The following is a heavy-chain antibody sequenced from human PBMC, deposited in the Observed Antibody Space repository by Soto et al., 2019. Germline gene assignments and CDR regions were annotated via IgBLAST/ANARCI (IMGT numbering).Heavy chain of an antibody. J-gene: IGHJ4*02. V-gene: IGHV1-8*01. CDR3: AREGGYSYGFGY. CDR2: MNPNSGNT. Sequence: QVQLVQSGAEVKKPGASVKVSCKASGYTFTSYDINWVRQATGQGLEWMGWMNPNSGNTAYAQKFQGRVTMTRTTSISTAYMELSSLKSEDTAVYYCAREGGYSYGFGYWGQGTLVTVSS. D-gene: IGHD5-18*01. CDR1: GYTFTSYD.